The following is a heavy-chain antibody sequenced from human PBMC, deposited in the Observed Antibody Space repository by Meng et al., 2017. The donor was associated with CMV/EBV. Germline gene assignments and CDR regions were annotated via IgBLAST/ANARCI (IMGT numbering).Heavy chain of an antibody. D-gene: IGHD3-10*01. J-gene: IGHJ6*02. CDR2: IYPGDSDT. CDR3: ARQSGSGAPDYYYYYGMDV. CDR1: FPSYW. V-gene: IGHV5-51*01. Sequence: FPSYWIGWVRQMPGKGLEWMGIIYPGDSDTRYSPSFQGQVTISADKSISTAYLQWSSLKASDTAMYYCARQSGSGAPDYYYYYGMDVWGQGTTVTVSS.